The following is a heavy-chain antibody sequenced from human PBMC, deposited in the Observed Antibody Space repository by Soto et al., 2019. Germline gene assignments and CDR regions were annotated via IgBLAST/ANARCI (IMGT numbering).Heavy chain of an antibody. J-gene: IGHJ5*02. CDR2: IYYSGST. CDR3: ARQSCSSTSCYSWVSWFDP. Sequence: SETLSLTCTVSGGSISSYYWSWIRQPPGKGLEWIGYIYYSGSTKYNPSLKSRVTISVDTSKNQLSLKLSSVTAADTAVYYCARQSCSSTSCYSWVSWFDPWGQGTLVTVSS. D-gene: IGHD2-2*01. CDR1: GGSISSYY. V-gene: IGHV4-59*08.